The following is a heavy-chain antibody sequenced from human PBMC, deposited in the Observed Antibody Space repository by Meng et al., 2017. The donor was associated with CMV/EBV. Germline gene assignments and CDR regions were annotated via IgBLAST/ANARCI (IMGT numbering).Heavy chain of an antibody. D-gene: IGHD6-13*01. V-gene: IGHV4-39*07. CDR1: GGSISSSSYY. CDR3: AGEHVPYSSSWYCFDY. J-gene: IGHJ4*02. Sequence: GSLRLSCTVSGGSISSSSYYWGWIRQPPGKGLEWIGSIYYSGSTYYNPSLKSRVTISVDTSKNQFSLKLSSVTAADTAVYYCAGEHVPYSSSWYCFDYWGQGTLVTVSS. CDR2: IYYSGST.